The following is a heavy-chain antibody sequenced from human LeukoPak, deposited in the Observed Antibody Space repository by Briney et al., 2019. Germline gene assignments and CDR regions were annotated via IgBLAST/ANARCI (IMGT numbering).Heavy chain of an antibody. CDR2: INPNSGGT. CDR3: ARALGDYVYYGMDV. D-gene: IGHD7-27*01. Sequence: ASVKVSCKASGYTFTGYYMHWVRQAPGQGLEWMGWINPNSGGTNYAQKFQGWVTMTRDTSISTAYMELSRLRSDDTAVYYCARALGDYVYYGMDVWGQGTTVTVSS. V-gene: IGHV1-2*04. CDR1: GYTFTGYY. J-gene: IGHJ6*02.